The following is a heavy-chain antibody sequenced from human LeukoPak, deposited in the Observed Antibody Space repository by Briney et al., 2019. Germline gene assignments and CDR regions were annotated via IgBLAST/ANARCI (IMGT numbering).Heavy chain of an antibody. V-gene: IGHV3-64*01. CDR3: ARGGATTLFDY. CDR1: GFTFSSYA. Sequence: GGSLRLSCAASGFTFSSYAMHWVRQAPGKGLEYVSAITSKGDKTYYGNSVKGRFTISRDNSKNTLYLQMGSLSIEDVAVYYCARGGATTLFDYWGQGTLVTVSS. CDR2: ITSKGDKT. J-gene: IGHJ4*02. D-gene: IGHD1-26*01.